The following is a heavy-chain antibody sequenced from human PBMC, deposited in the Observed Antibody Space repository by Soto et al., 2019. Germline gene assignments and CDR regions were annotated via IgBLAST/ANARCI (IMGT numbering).Heavy chain of an antibody. CDR3: VKDTDFDWLLGVFAQRIQNAFDI. CDR1: GFTFSSYA. J-gene: IGHJ3*02. CDR2: ISSNGGST. V-gene: IGHV3-64D*08. Sequence: GGSLRLSCSASGFTFSSYAMHWVRQAPGKGLEYVSAISSNGGSTYYADSVKGRFTISRDNSKNTLYLQMSSLRAEDTAVYYCVKDTDFDWLLGVFAQRIQNAFDIWGQGTMVTVSS. D-gene: IGHD3-9*01.